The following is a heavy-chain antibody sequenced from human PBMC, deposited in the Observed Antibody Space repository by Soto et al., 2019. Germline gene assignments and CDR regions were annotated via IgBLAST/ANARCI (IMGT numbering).Heavy chain of an antibody. D-gene: IGHD3-3*01. J-gene: IGHJ6*02. CDR1: GGTFSSYA. Sequence: VASVKVSCKASGGTFSSYAIGWVRQAPGQGLEWMGGIIPIFGTANYARKFQGRVTITADESTSTAYMELSSLRSEDTAVYYCARGSTIFGVVEYYYYGMDVWGQGTTVTVSS. CDR2: IIPIFGTA. CDR3: ARGSTIFGVVEYYYYGMDV. V-gene: IGHV1-69*13.